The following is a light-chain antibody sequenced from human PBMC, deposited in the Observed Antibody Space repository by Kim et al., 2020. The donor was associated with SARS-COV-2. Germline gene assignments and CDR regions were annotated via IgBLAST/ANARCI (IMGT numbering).Light chain of an antibody. CDR3: QQHESYPYT. Sequence: SASEGDSVTITCRASQGINSFLSLFQQKPGKVPKRLIFAASSLQSGVPSRFSGSGSGTEFTLTITNLQPEDFATYYCQQHESYPYTFGQGTKLEI. CDR2: AAS. J-gene: IGKJ2*01. CDR1: QGINSF. V-gene: IGKV1-17*03.